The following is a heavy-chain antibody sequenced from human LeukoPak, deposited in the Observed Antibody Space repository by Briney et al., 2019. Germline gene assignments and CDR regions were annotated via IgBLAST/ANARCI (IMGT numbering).Heavy chain of an antibody. V-gene: IGHV3-21*01. J-gene: IGHJ4*02. CDR1: GFTFSSYT. CDR3: AKEGVGALDY. D-gene: IGHD1-26*01. Sequence: GGSLRLSCAASGFTFSSYTINWVCQAPGKGLEWVSSISSSGDYIYYADSVKGRFTISRDNAKNSLFLQMNSLRAEDTAVYYCAKEGVGALDYWGQGTLVTVSS. CDR2: ISSSGDYI.